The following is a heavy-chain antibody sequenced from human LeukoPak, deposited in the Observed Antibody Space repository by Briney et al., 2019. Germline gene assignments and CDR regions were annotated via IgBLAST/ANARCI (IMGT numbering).Heavy chain of an antibody. CDR1: GFTFRSYG. D-gene: IGHD3-3*01. V-gene: IGHV3-30*19. J-gene: IGHJ4*02. Sequence: PGGSLRLSCAASGFTFRSYGMHWVRQAPGKGLEWVAVISYDGSNKYYADSVKGRFTISRDNSKNTLYLQMNSLRAEDTAVYYCASLQQSYYDFWSGKNFDYWGQGTLVTVSS. CDR3: ASLQQSYYDFWSGKNFDY. CDR2: ISYDGSNK.